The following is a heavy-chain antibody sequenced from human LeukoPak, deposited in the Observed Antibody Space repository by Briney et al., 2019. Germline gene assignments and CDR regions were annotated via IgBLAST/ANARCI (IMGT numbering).Heavy chain of an antibody. J-gene: IGHJ4*02. Sequence: PFETLSLTCTVSGDSLSSYHWTWIRQPPGRELEWIGYVYYSGSTNYNPSLKSRVTISLDTSNNQFSLKLSSVTAADTAIYYCATYTRHCSGGTCYSIDYWGQGTLVTVSS. CDR1: GDSLSSYH. CDR3: ATYTRHCSGGTCYSIDY. D-gene: IGHD2-15*01. V-gene: IGHV4-59*08. CDR2: VYYSGST.